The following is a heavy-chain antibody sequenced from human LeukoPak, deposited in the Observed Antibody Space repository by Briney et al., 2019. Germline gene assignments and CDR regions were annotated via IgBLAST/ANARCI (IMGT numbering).Heavy chain of an antibody. CDR2: FDPEDGET. J-gene: IGHJ6*02. D-gene: IGHD3-10*01. CDR1: GYTLTELS. Sequence: ASVKVSCKVSGYTLTELSMHWVRQAPGKGLEWMGGFDPEDGETIYAQKFQGRVTMTEDTSTDTAYMELSSLRSEDTAVYYCATVAPITMVRGVIITKPSRYYYYGMDVWGQGTTVTVSS. CDR3: ATVAPITMVRGVIITKPSRYYYYGMDV. V-gene: IGHV1-24*01.